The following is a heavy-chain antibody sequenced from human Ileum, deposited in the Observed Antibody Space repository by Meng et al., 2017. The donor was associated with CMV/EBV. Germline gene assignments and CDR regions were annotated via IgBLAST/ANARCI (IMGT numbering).Heavy chain of an antibody. V-gene: IGHV3-23*01. CDR2: ISRTGGST. J-gene: IGHJ4*02. CDR3: ARHLTYGSGSLSPYYFDC. Sequence: FTFSSYAVSWVRQAPGKGLEWVSTISRTGGSTYHTDSVKGRFIISRDNSKNTLFLQMNSLRAEDTAVYYCARHLTYGSGSLSPYYFDCWGQGTLVTVSS. CDR1: FTFSSYA. D-gene: IGHD3-10*01.